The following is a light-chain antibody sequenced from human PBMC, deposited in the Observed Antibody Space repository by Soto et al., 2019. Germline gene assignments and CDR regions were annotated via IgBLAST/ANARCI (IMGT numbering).Light chain of an antibody. J-gene: IGKJ1*01. CDR3: QQSNTYPRT. CDR1: QDVSSW. Sequence: DIQMTQSPSSVSASVGDTVTITCRARQDVSSWLAWYQQKPGKAPKLLIYGVPRFQSGVPSRFSGGGSGTEFTLTINSLQPEDFATYFCQQSNTYPRTFGQGTSVYIK. CDR2: GVP. V-gene: IGKV1-12*01.